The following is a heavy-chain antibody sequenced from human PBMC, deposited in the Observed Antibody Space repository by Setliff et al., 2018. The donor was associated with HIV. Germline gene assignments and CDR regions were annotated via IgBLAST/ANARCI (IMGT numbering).Heavy chain of an antibody. CDR2: INHSGST. D-gene: IGHD3-16*01. V-gene: IGHV4-34*01. CDR1: GGSFSGNY. CDR3: AIRSRLGGTSNFFDR. Sequence: SETLSLTCAVYGGSFSGNYWSWIRQPPGKGLEWIGEINHSGSTNYNPSLKSRVTISGDMSKKQFSLKLSSVTAADTAVYYCAIRSRLGGTSNFFDRWGQGTLVTVSS. J-gene: IGHJ4*02.